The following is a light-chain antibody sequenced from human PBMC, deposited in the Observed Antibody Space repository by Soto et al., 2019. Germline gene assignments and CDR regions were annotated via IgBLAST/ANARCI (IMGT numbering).Light chain of an antibody. J-gene: IGKJ1*01. CDR3: QQYGNSRT. CDR2: GTS. V-gene: IGKV3-20*01. CDR1: RSVSNSY. Sequence: EIVLTQSPGTLSLSPGERATLSCRASRSVSNSYLAWYQQKPGQAPRLLIFGTSNRATGIPDRFSGSGSGTDFTLTISRLEPEDFAVYYCQQYGNSRTFGQGTKVEIK.